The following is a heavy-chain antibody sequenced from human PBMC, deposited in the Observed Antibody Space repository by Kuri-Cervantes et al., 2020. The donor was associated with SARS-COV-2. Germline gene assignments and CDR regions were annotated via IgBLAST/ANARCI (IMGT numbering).Heavy chain of an antibody. J-gene: IGHJ6*03. V-gene: IGHV1-69*05. D-gene: IGHD3-3*01. Sequence: SVKVSCKASGGTFSSYAISWVRQAPGQGLEWMGGIIPIFGTANYAQKFQGRVTMTTDTSTSTAYMELRSLRSDDTAVYYCARAITIFGVVTADYYYYYMDVWGKGTTVTVSS. CDR3: ARAITIFGVVTADYYYYYMDV. CDR1: GGTFSSYA. CDR2: IIPIFGTA.